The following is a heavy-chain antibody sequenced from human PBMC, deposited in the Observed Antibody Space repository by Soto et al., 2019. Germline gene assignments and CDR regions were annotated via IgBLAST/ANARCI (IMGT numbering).Heavy chain of an antibody. V-gene: IGHV1-46*01. Sequence: ASVKVSCKASGYTFTGYYMHWVRQAPGQGLEWMGIINPSGGSTSYAQKFQGRVTMTRDTSTSTVYMELSSLRSEDTAVYYCATSTTRNDYYYYYGMDVWGQGTTVTVSS. D-gene: IGHD4-17*01. J-gene: IGHJ6*02. CDR1: GYTFTGYY. CDR2: INPSGGST. CDR3: ATSTTRNDYYYYYGMDV.